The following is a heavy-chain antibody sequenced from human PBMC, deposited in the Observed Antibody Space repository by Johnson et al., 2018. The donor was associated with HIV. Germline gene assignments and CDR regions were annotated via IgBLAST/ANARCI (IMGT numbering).Heavy chain of an antibody. V-gene: IGHV3-30*04. CDR1: GFTFSSYA. Sequence: QVQLVESGGGWIQPGGSLRLSCAASGFTFSSYAMHWVRQAPGKGLEWVAVISYDGSDKYYADSVKGRFTISRDNSKNTLYLQMNSLRAEDTAVYYCARPNQLLFYPDAFDFWGQGTMVTGSS. CDR2: ISYDGSDK. CDR3: ARPNQLLFYPDAFDF. D-gene: IGHD2-2*01. J-gene: IGHJ3*01.